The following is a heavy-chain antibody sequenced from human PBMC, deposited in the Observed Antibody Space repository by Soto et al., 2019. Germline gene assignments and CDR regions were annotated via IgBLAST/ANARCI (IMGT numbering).Heavy chain of an antibody. D-gene: IGHD5-12*01. CDR1: GGTFSSYA. CDR3: ARGSRRDGYNDDAFDI. J-gene: IGHJ3*02. V-gene: IGHV1-69*13. Sequence: GASVKVSCKASGGTFSSYAISWVRQAPGQGLEWMGGIIPIFGTANYAQKFQGRVTITADESTSTAYMELSSLRSEDTAVYYCARGSRRDGYNDDAFDIWGQGTMVTV. CDR2: IIPIFGTA.